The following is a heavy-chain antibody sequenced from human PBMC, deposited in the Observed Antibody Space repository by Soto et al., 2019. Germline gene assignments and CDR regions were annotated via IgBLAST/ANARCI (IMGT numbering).Heavy chain of an antibody. CDR2: INHRGST. CDR1: VGSFSGYY. CDR3: ARVDDI. Sequence: SETLSLTCAVYVGSFSGYYWSWIRQPPGKGLEWIGEINHRGSTKYNPALKSRVTMSVDTSKNQFSLKLSSVTAADTAVYYCARVDDIWCQGTMVTVS. J-gene: IGHJ3*02. V-gene: IGHV4-34*01.